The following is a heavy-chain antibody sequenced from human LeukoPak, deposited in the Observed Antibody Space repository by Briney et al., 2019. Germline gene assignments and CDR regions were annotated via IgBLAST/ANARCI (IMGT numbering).Heavy chain of an antibody. CDR3: ASTERNYFDY. CDR1: GFAFSHYT. D-gene: IGHD2-8*02. J-gene: IGHJ4*02. Sequence: GGSLRLSCAASGFAFSHYTMQWVRQAPGKGLEWVAVISYDGDYKYYADSVKGRFTISRDNSKNTLYLQLNSLRAEDTAVYYCASTERNYFDYWGQGTLVTVSS. CDR2: ISYDGDYK. V-gene: IGHV3-30*04.